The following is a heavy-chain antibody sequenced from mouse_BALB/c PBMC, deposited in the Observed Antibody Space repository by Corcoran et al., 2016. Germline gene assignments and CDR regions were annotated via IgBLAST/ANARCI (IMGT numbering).Heavy chain of an antibody. J-gene: IGHJ4*01. Sequence: EVQLQQSGPELVEPGASVKISSKAAGYSFTGYYMHWVNQSHVKSLEWIGRINPYNGATSYNQNFKDKASLTVDKSSSTAYMELHSLTSEDSAVYYCARFYYGSSYEAMDYWGQGTSVTVSA. CDR2: INPYNGAT. CDR3: ARFYYGSSYEAMDY. V-gene: IGHV1-26*01. D-gene: IGHD1-1*01. CDR1: GYSFTGYY.